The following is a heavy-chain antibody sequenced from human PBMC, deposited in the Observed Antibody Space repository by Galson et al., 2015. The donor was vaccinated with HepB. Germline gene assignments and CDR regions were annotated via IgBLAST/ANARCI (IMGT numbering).Heavy chain of an antibody. CDR2: ISAYNGNT. V-gene: IGHV1-18*04. CDR1: GYTFTSYG. CDR3: ARVNCSSTSCYLLRYYYYGMDV. D-gene: IGHD2-2*01. J-gene: IGHJ6*02. Sequence: SVKVSCKASGYTFTSYGISWVRQAPGQGLEWMGWISAYNGNTNYAQKLQGRVTMTTDTSTSTAYMELRSLRSDDTAVYYCARVNCSSTSCYLLRYYYYGMDVWGQGTTVTVSS.